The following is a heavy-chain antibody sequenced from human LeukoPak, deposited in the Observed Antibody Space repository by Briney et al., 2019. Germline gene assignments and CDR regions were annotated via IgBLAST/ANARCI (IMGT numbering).Heavy chain of an antibody. J-gene: IGHJ4*02. D-gene: IGHD6-19*01. CDR3: AKRDSSGSYYFDY. V-gene: IGHV3-23*01. CDR2: VTGSDGST. Sequence: GRSLRLSCAASGFTFSRHAMTWVRQAPGKGLEWVSIVTGSDGSTYYADSVKGRFTISRDNSKNTLYQLMNSLRAEDTAVYYCAKRDSSGSYYFDYWGQGTLVTVSS. CDR1: GFTFSRHA.